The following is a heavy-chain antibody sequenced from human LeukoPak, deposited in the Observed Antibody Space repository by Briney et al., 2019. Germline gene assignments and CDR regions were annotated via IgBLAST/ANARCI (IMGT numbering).Heavy chain of an antibody. CDR3: ARGWGVAATQPNFDY. CDR1: GGSFSGYY. J-gene: IGHJ4*02. Sequence: SETLSLTCAVYGGSFSGYYWSWIRQPPGKGLEWIGKINHSGSTNYNPSLKSRVTISVDTSKNQFSLKLSSVTAADTAVYYCARGWGVAATQPNFDYSGQGTLDTVSS. V-gene: IGHV4-34*01. D-gene: IGHD2-15*01. CDR2: INHSGST.